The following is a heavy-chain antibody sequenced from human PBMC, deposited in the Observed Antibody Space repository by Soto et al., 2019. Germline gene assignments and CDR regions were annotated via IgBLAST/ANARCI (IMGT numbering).Heavy chain of an antibody. Sequence: QVQLQESGPGLVKPSETLSLTCAVSGDSISSYYCMCIRQPPGKGLESIGYLYYGRRANYNHSLKSRVTLSVDTSTNQCSLTLSSMTAADTAVYYCALRSMAVVPEYWGQGTLVTVSS. CDR2: LYYGRRA. J-gene: IGHJ4*02. CDR1: GDSISSYY. CDR3: ALRSMAVVPEY. D-gene: IGHD3-22*01. V-gene: IGHV4-59*01.